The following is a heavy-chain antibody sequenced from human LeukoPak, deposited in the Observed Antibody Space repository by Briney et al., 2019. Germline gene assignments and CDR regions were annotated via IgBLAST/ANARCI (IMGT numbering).Heavy chain of an antibody. Sequence: ASVKVSCKSSGYTFTDYHIHWVRQAPGQGLEWMGCINPNSGGTNYAQKFQGRVTMTRGTSSSTAYIELNRLRSDDTAVYYCARGYCTGDICSGAWFDPWGRGTLATVSS. J-gene: IGHJ5*02. V-gene: IGHV1-2*02. CDR3: ARGYCTGDICSGAWFDP. D-gene: IGHD2-15*01. CDR2: INPNSGGT. CDR1: GYTFTDYH.